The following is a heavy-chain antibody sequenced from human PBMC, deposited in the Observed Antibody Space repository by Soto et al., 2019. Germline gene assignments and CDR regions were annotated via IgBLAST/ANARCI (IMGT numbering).Heavy chain of an antibody. Sequence: EVQLVESGGGLVQPGESLTLSCAASGFPFSSYWMHWVRQAPGKGLVWVSRIKSDGSGTYYADSVQDRFTISRDNARNTVTLQMNSLRVEDTAVYFCARGDGDRHDGNGYLGRHWGQGTLVTVSS. D-gene: IGHD5-18*01. CDR2: IKSDGSGT. J-gene: IGHJ4*02. V-gene: IGHV3-74*01. CDR1: GFPFSSYW. CDR3: ARGDGDRHDGNGYLGRH.